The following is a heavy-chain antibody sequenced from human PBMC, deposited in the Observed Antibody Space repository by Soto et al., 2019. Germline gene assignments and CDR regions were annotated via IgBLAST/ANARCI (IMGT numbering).Heavy chain of an antibody. Sequence: EVQLVESGGGLVQPGGSLRLSCAASGFTFSSYSMNWVRQAPGKGLEWVSYISSSSSTIYYADSVKGRFTISRDNAKNSLYLQMNSLRAEDRAVYYCARQSREDWFYPGGQGPLVTVSS. CDR3: ARQSREDWFYP. CDR1: GFTFSSYS. J-gene: IGHJ5*02. V-gene: IGHV3-48*01. CDR2: ISSSSSTI.